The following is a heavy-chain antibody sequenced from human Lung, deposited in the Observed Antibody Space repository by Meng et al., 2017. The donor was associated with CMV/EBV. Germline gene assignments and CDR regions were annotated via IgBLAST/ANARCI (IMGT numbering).Heavy chain of an antibody. J-gene: IGHJ4*01. CDR1: GFTFSIYW. Sequence: GEXXTISCAASGFTFSIYWMSWVRQAPGKGLEWVANIKQDGSEKYYVDSVEGRFTISRDNAKNSLYLQINSLRAEDAAIYYCARDQGDGSNYYYFDFWGHGXLVTVS. D-gene: IGHD5-24*01. V-gene: IGHV3-7*01. CDR3: ARDQGDGSNYYYFDF. CDR2: IKQDGSEK.